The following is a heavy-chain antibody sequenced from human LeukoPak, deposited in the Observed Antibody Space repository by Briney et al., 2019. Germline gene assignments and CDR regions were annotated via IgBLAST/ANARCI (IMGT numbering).Heavy chain of an antibody. CDR1: GFNFSTYA. D-gene: IGHD3-22*01. CDR2: ISSNGIST. V-gene: IGHV3-64*02. Sequence: GGSLRLSCAASGFNFSTYAMHWVRQAPGKGLEYVSAISSNGISTYYAESVKGRFTISRDNSKNTLYLQMGSLRPEDMAVYYCARDKDSSGYYQGWFGPWGQGTLVTVSS. CDR3: ARDKDSSGYYQGWFGP. J-gene: IGHJ5*02.